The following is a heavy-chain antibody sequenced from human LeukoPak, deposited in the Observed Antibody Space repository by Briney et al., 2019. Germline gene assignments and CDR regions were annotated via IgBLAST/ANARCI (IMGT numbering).Heavy chain of an antibody. Sequence: SETLSLTCTVSGGSISSYYWSWLRQPPGKGLEWVGYIYYSVSTNYNPSLNSRVTISVDTSKNKFSMKRSSVTAADTVVYYCARAVDGYCSGGSCAVFGFCGQGTLVTVSS. CDR1: GGSISSYY. J-gene: IGHJ4*02. CDR3: ARAVDGYCSGGSCAVFGF. CDR2: IYYSVST. V-gene: IGHV4-59*01. D-gene: IGHD2-15*01.